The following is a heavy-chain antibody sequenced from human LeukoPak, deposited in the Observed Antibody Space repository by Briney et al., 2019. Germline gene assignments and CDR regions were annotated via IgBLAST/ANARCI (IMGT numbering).Heavy chain of an antibody. CDR1: GFTFSDYY. J-gene: IGHJ4*02. CDR2: INTDGSST. V-gene: IGHV3-74*01. Sequence: GGSLRLSYAASGFTFSDYYMSWIRQAPGKGLVWVSRINTDGSSTSYADSVKGRFTISRDNAKNTLYLQMNSLRAEDTAVYYCAPDDYGDYGWGQGTLVTVSS. D-gene: IGHD4-17*01. CDR3: APDDYGDYG.